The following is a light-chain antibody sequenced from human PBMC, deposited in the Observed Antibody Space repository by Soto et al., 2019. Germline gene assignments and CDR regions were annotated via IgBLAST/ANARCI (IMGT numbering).Light chain of an antibody. CDR3: MEALQTPMYT. V-gene: IGKV2-28*01. CDR2: LGS. CDR1: QSLLHSNGYNY. Sequence: DIVMTQSPLSLPVTPGEPASISCRSSQSLLHSNGYNYLDWYLQKPGQSPQPLIYLGSIRASGVPDRFSGSGSGTDFTLEISRVEAEDVGVYYCMEALQTPMYTFGQGTKLEIK. J-gene: IGKJ2*01.